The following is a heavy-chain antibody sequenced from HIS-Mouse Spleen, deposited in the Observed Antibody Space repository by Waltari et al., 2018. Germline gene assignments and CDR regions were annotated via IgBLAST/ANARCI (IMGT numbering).Heavy chain of an antibody. CDR2: IYYSGST. CDR3: AREIPYSSSWYDWYFDL. Sequence: QLQLQESGPGLVKPSETLSLTCTVSGGSISSSSYYWGWIRQPPGKGLEWIGSIYYSGSTYYNPSLKSRVTRSVATSKNQFSLKLGSVTAADTAVYYCAREIPYSSSWYDWYFDLWGRGTLVTVSS. D-gene: IGHD6-13*01. V-gene: IGHV4-39*07. J-gene: IGHJ2*01. CDR1: GGSISSSSYY.